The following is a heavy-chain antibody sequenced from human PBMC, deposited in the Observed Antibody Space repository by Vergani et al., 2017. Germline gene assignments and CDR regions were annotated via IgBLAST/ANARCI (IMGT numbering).Heavy chain of an antibody. V-gene: IGHV4-61*02. J-gene: IGHJ4*02. D-gene: IGHD6-19*01. CDR3: SRVPVAGFYFDY. Sequence: QVQLQESGPGLVKPSLTLSLTCTVSGGSISSDRYHWSWIRQSAGKGLEWIGRVHTGRGSNYNPSLRSRVTISLDTSKNQFSLKMTSVTAADTAVYYCSRVPVAGFYFDYWGQGTLVTVSS. CDR2: VHTGRGS. CDR1: GGSISSDRYH.